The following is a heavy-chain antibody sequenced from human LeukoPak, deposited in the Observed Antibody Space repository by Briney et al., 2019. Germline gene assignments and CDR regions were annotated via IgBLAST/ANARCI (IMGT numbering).Heavy chain of an antibody. V-gene: IGHV3-30*02. J-gene: IGHJ6*03. Sequence: GGSLRLSCAASGFTFSSYGMHWVRQAPGKGLEWVACIRYDGSNKYYADSVKGRFTISRDNSKNTLYLQMNSLRAEDTAVYYCARGSYDYVWGSYRYYYYMDVWGKGTTVTISS. CDR1: GFTFSSYG. CDR3: ARGSYDYVWGSYRYYYYMDV. D-gene: IGHD3-16*02. CDR2: IRYDGSNK.